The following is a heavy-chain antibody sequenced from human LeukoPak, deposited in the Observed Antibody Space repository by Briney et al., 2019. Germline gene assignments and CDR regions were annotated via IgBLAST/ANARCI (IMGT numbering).Heavy chain of an antibody. D-gene: IGHD5-18*01. Sequence: SETLSLTCAVYGGSFSGYYWSWIRQPPGKGLEWIGETNHSGSTNYNPSLKSRVTISVDTSKNQFSLKLSSVTAADTAVYYCARDPYSYGYYFDYWGQGTLVTVSS. CDR2: TNHSGST. CDR3: ARDPYSYGYYFDY. J-gene: IGHJ4*02. CDR1: GGSFSGYY. V-gene: IGHV4-34*01.